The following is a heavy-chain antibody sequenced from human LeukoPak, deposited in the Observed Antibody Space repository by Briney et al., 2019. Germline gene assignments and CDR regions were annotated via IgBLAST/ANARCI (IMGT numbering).Heavy chain of an antibody. CDR1: GGSISSSSYY. D-gene: IGHD5-12*01. J-gene: IGHJ4*02. Sequence: SETLSLTCTVSGGSISSSSYYWGWIRQPPGKGLEWIGSIYYSGSTYYNPSLKSRVTISVDTSKNQFSLKLSSVTAADTAVYYCARITSGYYYFDSWGQGTLVTVSS. CDR2: IYYSGST. CDR3: ARITSGYYYFDS. V-gene: IGHV4-39*01.